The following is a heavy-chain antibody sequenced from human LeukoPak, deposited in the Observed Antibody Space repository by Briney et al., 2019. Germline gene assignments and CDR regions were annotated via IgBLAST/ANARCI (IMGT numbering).Heavy chain of an antibody. CDR3: ARGYRRGYYFDY. CDR2: INHSGST. J-gene: IGHJ4*02. Sequence: SETLSLTCAVYGGSFSGYYWSWIRQPPGKGLEWIGEINHSGSTSYNPSLKSRVTISVDTSKNQFSLKLSSVTAADTAVYYCARGYRRGYYFDYWGQGTLVTVSS. CDR1: GGSFSGYY. V-gene: IGHV4-34*01. D-gene: IGHD3-10*01.